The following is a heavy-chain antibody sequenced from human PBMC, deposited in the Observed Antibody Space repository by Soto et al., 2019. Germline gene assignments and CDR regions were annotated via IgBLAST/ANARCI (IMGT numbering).Heavy chain of an antibody. CDR1: GGSISSYY. CDR2: IYYSGST. CDR3: ARDLFGSSWDMGWFDP. D-gene: IGHD6-13*01. Sequence: PLETLSLTCTVSGGSISSYYWIWIRQPPGKGLEWIGYIYYSGSTNYNPSLKSRVTISVDTSKNQFSLKLSSVTAADTAVYYCARDLFGSSWDMGWFDPWGQGTLVTVSS. V-gene: IGHV4-59*01. J-gene: IGHJ5*02.